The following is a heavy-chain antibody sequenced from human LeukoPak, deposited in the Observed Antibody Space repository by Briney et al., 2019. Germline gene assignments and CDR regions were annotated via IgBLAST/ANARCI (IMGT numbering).Heavy chain of an antibody. CDR1: GFTFSSYW. D-gene: IGHD3-9*01. Sequence: PGGSLRLSCAASGFTFSSYWMHWVRQAPGKGLVWVSRINTDGSSTSYADSVKGRFTISRDNAKNTLYLQMNSLRPEDTAVYYCARGQGYFDRLLPTPSDYWGQGTLVSVSS. V-gene: IGHV3-74*01. CDR3: ARGQGYFDRLLPTPSDY. CDR2: INTDGSST. J-gene: IGHJ4*02.